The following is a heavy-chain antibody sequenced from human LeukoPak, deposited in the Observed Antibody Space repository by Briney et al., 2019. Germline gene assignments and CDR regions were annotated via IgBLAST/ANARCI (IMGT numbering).Heavy chain of an antibody. CDR2: INHSGST. V-gene: IGHV4-34*01. CDR1: GGSFSGYY. D-gene: IGHD3-3*01. Sequence: SETLSLTCAVYGGSFSGYYWSWIRQPPGKGLEWIGEINHSGSTNYNPSPKSRVTISVDTSKNQFSLKLSSVTAADTAVYYCARGTYYDFWSGYYLPVTNWFDPWGQGTLVTVSS. J-gene: IGHJ5*02. CDR3: ARGTYYDFWSGYYLPVTNWFDP.